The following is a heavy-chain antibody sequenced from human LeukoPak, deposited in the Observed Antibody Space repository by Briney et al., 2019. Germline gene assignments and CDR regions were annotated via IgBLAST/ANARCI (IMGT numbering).Heavy chain of an antibody. CDR1: GYTFTGYY. Sequence: ASVKVSCKASGYTFTGYYMRWVRQAPGQGPEWMGWINPNSGGTNNAQKFQGRVTMTRDTSISTAYMELGRLRSDDTAVYYCVRGVEKFDYWGQGTLVTVSS. CDR3: VRGVEKFDY. V-gene: IGHV1-2*02. D-gene: IGHD3-10*01. J-gene: IGHJ4*02. CDR2: INPNSGGT.